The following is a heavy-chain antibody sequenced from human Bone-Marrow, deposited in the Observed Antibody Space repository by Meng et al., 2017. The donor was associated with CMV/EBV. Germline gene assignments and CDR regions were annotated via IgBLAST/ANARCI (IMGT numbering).Heavy chain of an antibody. J-gene: IGHJ6*02. CDR1: GFTFSNAW. Sequence: LSLTCAASGFTFSNAWMSWVRQAPGKGLEWVGRIKSKTDGGTTDYAAPVKGRFTISRDDSKNTLYLQMNSLKTEDTAVYYCTTGLGYCSSTSCSPGVDVWGQGTTVTVSS. CDR3: TTGLGYCSSTSCSPGVDV. CDR2: IKSKTDGGTT. D-gene: IGHD2-2*01. V-gene: IGHV3-15*01.